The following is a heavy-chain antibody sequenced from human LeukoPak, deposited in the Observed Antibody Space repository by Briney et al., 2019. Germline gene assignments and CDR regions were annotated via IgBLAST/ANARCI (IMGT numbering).Heavy chain of an antibody. V-gene: IGHV1-58*02. CDR3: AADLVGATNYYYYYGMDV. Sequence: SVKVSCKASGFTFTSSAMQWVRPARGQRLEWVGWIVVGSGNTNYAQKFQERVTITRDMSTSTAYMELSSLRSEDTAVYYCAADLVGATNYYYYYGMDVWGQGTTVTVSS. J-gene: IGHJ6*02. CDR1: GFTFTSSA. CDR2: IVVGSGNT. D-gene: IGHD1-26*01.